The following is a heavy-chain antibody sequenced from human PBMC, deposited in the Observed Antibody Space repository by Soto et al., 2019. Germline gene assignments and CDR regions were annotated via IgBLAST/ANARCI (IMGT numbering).Heavy chain of an antibody. V-gene: IGHV3-30-3*01. D-gene: IGHD6-19*01. CDR2: ISYDGSNK. CDR1: GFTFSSYA. CDR3: ARSVAVAGISFDY. J-gene: IGHJ4*02. Sequence: QVQLVESGGGVVQPGRSLRLSCAASGFTFSSYAMHWVRQAPGKGLERVAVISYDGSNKYYADSVKGRFTISRDNSKNTLYLQMNSLRAEDTAVYYCARSVAVAGISFDYWGQGTLVTVSS.